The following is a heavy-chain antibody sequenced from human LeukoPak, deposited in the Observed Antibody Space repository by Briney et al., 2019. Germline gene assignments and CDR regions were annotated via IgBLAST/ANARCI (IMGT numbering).Heavy chain of an antibody. V-gene: IGHV5-10-1*01. CDR1: GYSFTTYW. D-gene: IGHD6-13*01. CDR3: ARRGSSWDGVGY. Sequence: GESLKISCKGSGYSFTTYWISWVRQMPGKGLEWMGKIDPSDSYTNYSPSFQGHVTIPVDKSISTAYLQWNSLKASDTAMYYCARRGSSWDGVGYWGQGTLVTVSS. J-gene: IGHJ4*02. CDR2: IDPSDSYT.